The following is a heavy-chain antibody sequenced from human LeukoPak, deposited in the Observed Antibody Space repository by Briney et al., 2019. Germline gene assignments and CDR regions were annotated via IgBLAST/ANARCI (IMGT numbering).Heavy chain of an antibody. Sequence: GGSLRLSCAASGFTFSSYAMSWVRQAPGKGLEWVSAISGSGGSTYYADSVKGRFTISRDNSKNTLYLQMNSLRAEDTAVYYCAKDVSGSGWYFLGIPASTFDYWGQGTLVTVSS. CDR1: GFTFSSYA. CDR3: AKDVSGSGWYFLGIPASTFDY. D-gene: IGHD6-19*01. CDR2: ISGSGGST. V-gene: IGHV3-23*01. J-gene: IGHJ4*02.